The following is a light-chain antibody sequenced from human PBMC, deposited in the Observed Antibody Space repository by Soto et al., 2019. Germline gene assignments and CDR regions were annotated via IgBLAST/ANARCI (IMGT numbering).Light chain of an antibody. CDR3: QQYGNSPVT. Sequence: EIVLTQSPGTLSLSPGERATLSCRASQSVSSNYVAWYHQKPGQAPRLLIKGASSRVTGVPDRSSGRGSGTDFTLIISRLAPEDFGVYYCQQYGNSPVTFGPGTKVEIK. CDR1: QSVSSNY. CDR2: GAS. J-gene: IGKJ3*01. V-gene: IGKV3-20*01.